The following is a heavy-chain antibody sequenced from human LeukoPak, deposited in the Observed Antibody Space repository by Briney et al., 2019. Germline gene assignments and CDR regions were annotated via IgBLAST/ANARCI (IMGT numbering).Heavy chain of an antibody. D-gene: IGHD3-22*01. CDR1: VGTFSSYA. CDR2: IIPILGIA. Sequence: ASVKVSCKASVGTFSSYAISWVRHAPGQGLEWMGRIIPILGIANYAQKFQGRVTITADKSTSTAYMELSSLRIEGPAVYCLGRSSVARGGYFDYWGQGTLVTVSS. J-gene: IGHJ4*02. CDR3: GRSSVARGGYFDY. V-gene: IGHV1-69*04.